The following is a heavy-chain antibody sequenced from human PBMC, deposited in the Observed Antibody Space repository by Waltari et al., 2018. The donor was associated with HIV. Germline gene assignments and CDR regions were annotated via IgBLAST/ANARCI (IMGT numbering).Heavy chain of an antibody. V-gene: IGHV4-38-2*02. D-gene: IGHD3-10*01. J-gene: IGHJ5*02. CDR1: GYSISSGYY. CDR3: ARDGEGSTYYYGSGSLGWFDP. CDR2: IYHSGST. Sequence: QVQLQESGPGLVKPSETLSLTCAVSGYSISSGYYWGWIRQPPGKGLEWIGSIYHSGSTYYNPSLKSRVTISVDTSKNQFSLKLSSVTAADTAVYYCARDGEGSTYYYGSGSLGWFDPWGQGTLVTVSS.